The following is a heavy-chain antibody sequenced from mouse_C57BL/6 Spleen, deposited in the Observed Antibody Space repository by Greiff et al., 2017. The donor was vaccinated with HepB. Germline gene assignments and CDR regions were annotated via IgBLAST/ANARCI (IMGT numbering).Heavy chain of an antibody. D-gene: IGHD1-1*01. CDR3: ARDYYGSSYRAMDY. V-gene: IGHV1-61*01. Sequence: QVQLQQPGAELVRPGSSVKLSCKASGYTFTSYWMDWVKQRPGQGLEWIGNIYPSDSETHYNQKFKDKATLTVDKSSRPAYMQLSSLTSEDSAVYYFARDYYGSSYRAMDYWGQGTSVTVSS. CDR1: GYTFTSYW. J-gene: IGHJ4*01. CDR2: IYPSDSET.